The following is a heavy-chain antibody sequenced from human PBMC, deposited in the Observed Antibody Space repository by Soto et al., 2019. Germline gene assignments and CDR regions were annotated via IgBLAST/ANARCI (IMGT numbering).Heavy chain of an antibody. CDR3: ARAPVRFGELWYISYYYLGMDV. J-gene: IGHJ6*01. Sequence: HVQLQESGPGLVKPSQTLSLTCTVSGGSNSIGEYYCRWIRQPPGKGLEWIGYLYYSGSTYYNPSLKRRGTMSVDTTENPSSMKLNALTAEDTAVYYCARAPVRFGELWYISYYYLGMDVRGEASTVTVA. D-gene: IGHD3-10*01. CDR2: LYYSGST. V-gene: IGHV4-30-4*01. CDR1: GGSNSIGEYY.